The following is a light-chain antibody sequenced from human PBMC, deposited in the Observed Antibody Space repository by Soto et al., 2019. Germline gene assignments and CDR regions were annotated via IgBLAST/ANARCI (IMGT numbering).Light chain of an antibody. CDR2: DVS. CDR3: SSHASSSTPVV. Sequence: QSVLTQPASVSGSPGQSITISCTGTSSDVAGHNYVSWYQQHPDQAPKLMIYDVSNRPSGVSNRFSGSKSGNTASLTISGLQAEDEADYYCSSHASSSTPVVFGGGTKVTVL. V-gene: IGLV2-14*01. J-gene: IGLJ2*01. CDR1: SSDVAGHNY.